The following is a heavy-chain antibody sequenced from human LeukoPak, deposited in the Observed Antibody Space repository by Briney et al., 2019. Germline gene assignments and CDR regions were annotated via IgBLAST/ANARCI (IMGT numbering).Heavy chain of an antibody. CDR1: GFTFSSYE. J-gene: IGHJ6*03. CDR3: ARSLYSSSWYVLDYYYYMDV. Sequence: GGSLRLSCAASGFTFSSYEMNWVRQAPGKGLEWVSYISSSGSTIYYADSVKGRFTISRDNAKNSLYLQMNSLRAEDTAVYYCARSLYSSSWYVLDYYYYMDVWGKGTTVTVSS. D-gene: IGHD6-13*01. CDR2: ISSSGSTI. V-gene: IGHV3-48*03.